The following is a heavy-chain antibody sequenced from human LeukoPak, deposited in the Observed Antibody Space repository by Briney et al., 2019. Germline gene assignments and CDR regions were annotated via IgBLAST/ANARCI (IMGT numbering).Heavy chain of an antibody. Sequence: ASVKVSCKVSGYTLTELSMHWVRQAPGKGLEWMGGFDPEDGETIYAQKFHGRVTMTEDTSKDTAYMELRSLRSDDTAVYYCARGEGIESSGWTSFDYWGQGTLVTVSS. J-gene: IGHJ4*02. V-gene: IGHV1-24*01. CDR2: FDPEDGET. D-gene: IGHD6-19*01. CDR3: ARGEGIESSGWTSFDY. CDR1: GYTLTELS.